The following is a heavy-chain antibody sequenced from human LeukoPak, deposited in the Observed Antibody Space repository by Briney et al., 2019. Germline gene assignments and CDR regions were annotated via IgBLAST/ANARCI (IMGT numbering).Heavy chain of an antibody. V-gene: IGHV3-23*01. CDR3: AKLAPLEYYYDSSGYYTYYFDY. J-gene: IGHJ4*02. CDR2: ISGSGGST. Sequence: PGGSLRLSCAASGFTFSSYAMSWVRQAPGKGLEWVSAISGSGGSTYYADSVKGRFTISRDSSKTTLYLQMNSLRAEDTAVYYCAKLAPLEYYYDSSGYYTYYFDYWGQGTLVTVSS. CDR1: GFTFSSYA. D-gene: IGHD3-22*01.